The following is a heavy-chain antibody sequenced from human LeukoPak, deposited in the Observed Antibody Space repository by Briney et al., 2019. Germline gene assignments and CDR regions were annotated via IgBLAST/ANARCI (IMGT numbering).Heavy chain of an antibody. D-gene: IGHD1-26*01. CDR1: GFTFTNYW. CDR2: IKQDGSEM. CDR3: ARDKIVGPTKFDS. V-gene: IGHV3-7*03. J-gene: IGHJ4*02. Sequence: GGSLRLSCAASGFTFTNYWMSWVRQAPGKGLEWVANIKQDGSEMNYVDAVKGRFTISRDNAESSLYLQMNSLRVEDTAVYYCARDKIVGPTKFDSWGQGALVTVSS.